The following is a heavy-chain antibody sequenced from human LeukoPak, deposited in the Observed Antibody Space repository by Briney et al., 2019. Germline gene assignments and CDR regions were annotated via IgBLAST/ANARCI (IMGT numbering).Heavy chain of an antibody. Sequence: GGSLRLSCAASGFTFSDHYMDWVRQTPGKGLEWVARARDKANSYTTEYAASVKGRFTISRDDSKNSLYLQMNSLKTEDTAVYYCARVGPPRSDAFDIWGQGTMVTVSS. CDR2: ARDKANSYTT. CDR3: ARVGPPRSDAFDI. CDR1: GFTFSDHY. V-gene: IGHV3-72*01. J-gene: IGHJ3*02.